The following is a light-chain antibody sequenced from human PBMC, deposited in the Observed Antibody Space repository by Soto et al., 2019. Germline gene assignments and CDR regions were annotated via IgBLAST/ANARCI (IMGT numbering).Light chain of an antibody. J-gene: IGKJ1*01. Sequence: DIQMTQSPSSLSASVGDRVTITCRASQSVGSYLNWYHQKPGKAPILLIYATSSLRSRVPSGFSGSGSGTDFTLTISSLRPEDFATYYCQQTYRIPWTFGQGTKVEIK. CDR3: QQTYRIPWT. CDR1: QSVGSY. V-gene: IGKV1-39*01. CDR2: ATS.